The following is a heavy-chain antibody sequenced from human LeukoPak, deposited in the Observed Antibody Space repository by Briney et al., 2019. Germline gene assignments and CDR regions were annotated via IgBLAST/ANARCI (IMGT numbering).Heavy chain of an antibody. V-gene: IGHV3-30*02. CDR2: IRYDGSNK. CDR3: ARIRLRASDI. D-gene: IGHD3-16*01. Sequence: GGALRLSCAASGFTFSSYGMHWVRQAPGKVLEWVAFIRYDGSNKYYADSVKCRFTISRDNAKNSLYLQMNSLRGEDPAVYYCARIRLRASDIWGQGTMVTVSS. J-gene: IGHJ3*02. CDR1: GFTFSSYG.